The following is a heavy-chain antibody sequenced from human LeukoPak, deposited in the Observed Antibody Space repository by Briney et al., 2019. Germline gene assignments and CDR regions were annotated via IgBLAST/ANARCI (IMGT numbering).Heavy chain of an antibody. J-gene: IGHJ4*02. Sequence: SETLSLTCAVYGGSFSGHYWNWIRQPPGKGLEWIGEINHSGGTNYNPSLKSRVTISVDTSKKQFSLKLSSVTAADTAVYYCARGVDYYGVWGQGTLVTVSS. CDR1: GGSFSGHY. D-gene: IGHD3-10*01. CDR2: INHSGGT. V-gene: IGHV4-34*01. CDR3: ARGVDYYGV.